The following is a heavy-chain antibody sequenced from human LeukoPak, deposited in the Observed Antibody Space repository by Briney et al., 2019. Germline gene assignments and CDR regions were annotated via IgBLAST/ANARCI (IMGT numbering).Heavy chain of an antibody. CDR2: IYHSGNT. Sequence: PSETLSLTCTVSGYSISSGYYWGWIRQPPGKGLEWIGGIYHSGNTYYNPSLGSRVTMSVDTSKNQFSLNLKSVTAADTAVYYCARGMINTTFGGAYFDYWGQGTLVTVSS. CDR3: ARGMINTTFGGAYFDY. CDR1: GYSISSGYY. D-gene: IGHD3-16*01. J-gene: IGHJ4*02. V-gene: IGHV4-38-2*02.